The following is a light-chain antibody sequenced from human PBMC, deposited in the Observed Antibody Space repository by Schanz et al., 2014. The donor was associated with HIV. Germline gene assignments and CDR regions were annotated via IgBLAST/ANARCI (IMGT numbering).Light chain of an antibody. V-gene: IGLV2-14*01. CDR1: NSDIGGHDY. CDR3: NSYSHSNTYV. Sequence: QFALTQPATVSGSPGQSITVSCTGTNSDIGGHDYVSWYQQHPDKAPKLLIYEVSKRPSGVSDRFSGSKSDNTASLTISGLQADDEADYYCNSYSHSNTYVFGSGTKLTVL. CDR2: EVS. J-gene: IGLJ1*01.